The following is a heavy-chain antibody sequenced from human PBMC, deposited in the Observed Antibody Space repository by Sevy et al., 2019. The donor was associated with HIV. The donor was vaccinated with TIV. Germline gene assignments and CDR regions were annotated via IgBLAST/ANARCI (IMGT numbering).Heavy chain of an antibody. J-gene: IGHJ4*02. D-gene: IGHD2-8*01. CDR3: AREGRTKPHDF. V-gene: IGHV3-23*01. Sequence: GGSLRLSCATSGFPFNIYSMSWVRQAPGKGLEWVSTLSFGCGKINYADSVKGRFTISRDNSENTLYLEMNSLRAEDTALYFCAREGRTKPHDFWGRGTLVTVSS. CDR2: LSFGCGKI. CDR1: GFPFNIYS.